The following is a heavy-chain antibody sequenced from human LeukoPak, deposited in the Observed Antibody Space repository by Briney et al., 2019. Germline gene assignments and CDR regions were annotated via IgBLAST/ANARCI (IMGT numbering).Heavy chain of an antibody. Sequence: GGSLRLSCAASGFTFSDYYMSWIRQAPGKGLEWVSYISSSGSTIYYADSVKGRFTISRDNAENSLYLQMNSLRAEDTAVYYCARDYYDSSGYYYFDYWGQGTLVTVSS. V-gene: IGHV3-11*04. CDR1: GFTFSDYY. D-gene: IGHD3-22*01. J-gene: IGHJ4*02. CDR2: ISSSGSTI. CDR3: ARDYYDSSGYYYFDY.